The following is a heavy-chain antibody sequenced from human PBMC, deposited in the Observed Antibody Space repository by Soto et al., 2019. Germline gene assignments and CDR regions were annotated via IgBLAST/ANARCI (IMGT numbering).Heavy chain of an antibody. CDR2: ISGSGGST. J-gene: IGHJ6*03. V-gene: IGHV3-23*01. Sequence: LRLSCAASGFTFSNYVMSWVRQAPGKGLEWVSAISGSGGSTYYADSVKGRFTISRDNSKNTLYLQMNSLRAEDTAVYYCAKDRVRGVTHYYYYYMDVWGKGTTVTVSS. CDR1: GFTFSNYV. D-gene: IGHD3-10*02. CDR3: AKDRVRGVTHYYYYYMDV.